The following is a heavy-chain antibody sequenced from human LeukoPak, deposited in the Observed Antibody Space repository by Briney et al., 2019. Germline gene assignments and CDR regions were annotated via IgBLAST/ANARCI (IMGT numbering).Heavy chain of an antibody. CDR2: ISSSSSCI. D-gene: IGHD5-18*01. CDR3: AKGSWIQLWSELEFDP. J-gene: IGHJ5*02. Sequence: GGSLRLSCAASGFTFSSYSMNWVRQAPGKGLEWVSSISSSSSCIYYADSVKGRFTISRDNSKNTLYLQMNSLRAEDTAVYYCAKGSWIQLWSELEFDPWGQGTLVTVSS. CDR1: GFTFSSYS. V-gene: IGHV3-21*01.